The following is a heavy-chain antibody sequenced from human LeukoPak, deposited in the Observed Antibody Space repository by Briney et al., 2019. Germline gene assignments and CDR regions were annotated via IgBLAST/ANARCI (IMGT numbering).Heavy chain of an antibody. D-gene: IGHD2-8*01. CDR2: INHSGST. V-gene: IGHV4-34*01. CDR1: GGSFSGYY. J-gene: IGHJ4*02. CDR3: ARAFPPLGYCTNGVCYPSDY. Sequence: SETLSLTCAVYGGSFSGYYWSWIRQPPGKGLEWIGEINHSGSTNYNPSLKSRVTISVDTSKNQFSLKLSSVTAADTAVYYCARAFPPLGYCTNGVCYPSDYWGQGTLVTVSS.